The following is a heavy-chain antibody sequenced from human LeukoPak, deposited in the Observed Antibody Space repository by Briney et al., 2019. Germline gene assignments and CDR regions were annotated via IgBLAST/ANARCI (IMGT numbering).Heavy chain of an antibody. Sequence: GGSLRLSCAASGFTFSSYAMSWVRQAPGKGLEWVSAISGSGGSTCYADSVKGRFTISRDNSKNTLYLQMNSLRAEDTAVYYCASGSSGYYSSSDYWGQGTLVTVSS. D-gene: IGHD3-22*01. CDR3: ASGSSGYYSSSDY. CDR2: ISGSGGST. J-gene: IGHJ4*02. V-gene: IGHV3-23*01. CDR1: GFTFSSYA.